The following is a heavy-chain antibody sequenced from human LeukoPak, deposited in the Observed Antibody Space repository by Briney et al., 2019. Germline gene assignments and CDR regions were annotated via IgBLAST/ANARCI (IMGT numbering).Heavy chain of an antibody. CDR2: IYHSGST. Sequence: PSGTLSLTCAVSGGSISSSNWWSWVRQPPGKGLEWIGEIYHSGSTNYNPSLKSRVTISVDKSKNQFSLKLSSVTAADTAVYYCAGHQSWSGYYPRPLDYWGQGTLVTVSS. D-gene: IGHD3-3*01. CDR3: AGHQSWSGYYPRPLDY. V-gene: IGHV4-4*02. CDR1: GGSISSSNW. J-gene: IGHJ4*02.